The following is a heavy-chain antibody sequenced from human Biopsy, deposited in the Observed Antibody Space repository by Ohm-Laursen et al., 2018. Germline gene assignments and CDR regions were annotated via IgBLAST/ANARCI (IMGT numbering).Heavy chain of an antibody. CDR2: ISSSSNFI. CDR3: ARVLLPAAAVHYGMDV. CDR1: GFIFKSYG. Sequence: SLRLSCAASGFIFKSYGMHWVRQAPGKGLEWVSSISSSSNFIYYGDSVKGRFTISRDNAKNSLYLQMNSLRAEDTAVYYCARVLLPAAAVHYGMDVWGQGTTVTVSS. V-gene: IGHV3-21*01. D-gene: IGHD2-2*01. J-gene: IGHJ6*02.